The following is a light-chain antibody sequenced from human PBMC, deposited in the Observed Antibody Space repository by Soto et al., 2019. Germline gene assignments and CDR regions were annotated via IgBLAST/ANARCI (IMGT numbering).Light chain of an antibody. Sequence: DIQMTQSPSSLSASIGDGDTVTCRASQSINTYLNWYQQRPGKAPKLLISAASNLQSGVPSRFRGSGSGTDFSLTISSLQTEDFATYYCQQSFSTLLITFGQGTRLEIK. CDR1: QSINTY. CDR3: QQSFSTLLIT. CDR2: AAS. V-gene: IGKV1-39*01. J-gene: IGKJ5*01.